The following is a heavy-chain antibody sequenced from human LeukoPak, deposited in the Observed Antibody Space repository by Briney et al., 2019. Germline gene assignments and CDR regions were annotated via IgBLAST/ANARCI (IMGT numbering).Heavy chain of an antibody. D-gene: IGHD2-2*01. Sequence: GGSLRPSCAASEFTFSSYAMSWVRQAPGKGLEWVSAISGSGGGTYYADSMKGRFTISRDNSRNTLYLQMNSLRAEDTAVYYCAKAPWGSSTSCYDYWGQGTLVTVSS. CDR1: EFTFSSYA. CDR2: ISGSGGGT. CDR3: AKAPWGSSTSCYDY. J-gene: IGHJ4*02. V-gene: IGHV3-23*01.